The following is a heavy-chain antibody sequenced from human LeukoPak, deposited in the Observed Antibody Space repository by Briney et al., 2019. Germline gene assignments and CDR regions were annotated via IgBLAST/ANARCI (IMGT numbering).Heavy chain of an antibody. Sequence: PGRSLRLSCAASGFTFSSYGMHWVRQAPGKGLEWVAVIWYDGSNKYYADSVKGRFTISRDNSKNTLYLQMNSLRAEDTAVYYCARERTLDYSNYVPRYYCGMDVWGQGTTVTVSS. CDR1: GFTFSSYG. CDR2: IWYDGSNK. J-gene: IGHJ6*02. D-gene: IGHD4-11*01. V-gene: IGHV3-33*01. CDR3: ARERTLDYSNYVPRYYCGMDV.